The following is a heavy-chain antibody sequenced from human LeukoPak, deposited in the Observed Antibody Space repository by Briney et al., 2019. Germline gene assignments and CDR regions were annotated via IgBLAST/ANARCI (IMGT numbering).Heavy chain of an antibody. CDR1: GFTFSSYA. V-gene: IGHV3-23*01. Sequence: QTGGSLRLSCAASGFTFSSYAMSWVRQAPGKGLEWVSAISGSGGSTYYADSVKGRFTISRDNSKNTLYLQMNGPRAEDTAVYYCAKAPDYDSSGVNFDYWGQGTLVTVSS. CDR3: AKAPDYDSSGVNFDY. CDR2: ISGSGGST. J-gene: IGHJ4*02. D-gene: IGHD3-22*01.